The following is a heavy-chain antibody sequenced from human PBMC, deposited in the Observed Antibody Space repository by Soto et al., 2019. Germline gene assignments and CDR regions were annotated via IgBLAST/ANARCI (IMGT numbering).Heavy chain of an antibody. CDR1: GGSVSSGSYY. CDR2: IYYSGST. CDR3: ARDPRGYDSSGYYPIYAFDI. Sequence: QVQLQESGPGLVKPSETLSLTCTVSGGSVSSGSYYWSWIRQPPGKGLEWIGYIYYSGSTNYNPSLKSRVTISVDTSKNQFSLKLSSVTAADTAVYYCARDPRGYDSSGYYPIYAFDIWGQGTMVTVSS. V-gene: IGHV4-61*01. J-gene: IGHJ3*02. D-gene: IGHD3-22*01.